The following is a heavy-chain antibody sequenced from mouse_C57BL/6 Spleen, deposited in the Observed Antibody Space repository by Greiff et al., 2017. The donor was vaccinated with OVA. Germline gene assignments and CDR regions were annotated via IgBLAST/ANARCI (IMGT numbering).Heavy chain of an antibody. V-gene: IGHV14-4*01. Sequence: EVQRVESGAELVRPGASVKLSCTASGFNIKDDYMHWVKQRPEQGLEWIGWIDPENGDTEYASKFQGKATITADTSSNTAYLQLSSLTSEDTAVYYCTTGHYGSSYWYFDVWGTGTTVTVSS. CDR1: GFNIKDDY. D-gene: IGHD1-1*01. J-gene: IGHJ1*03. CDR2: IDPENGDT. CDR3: TTGHYGSSYWYFDV.